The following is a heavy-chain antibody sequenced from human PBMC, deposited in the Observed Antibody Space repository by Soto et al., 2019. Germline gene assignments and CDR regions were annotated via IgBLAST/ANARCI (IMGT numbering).Heavy chain of an antibody. CDR1: GFTFSDSG. V-gene: IGHV3-23*01. CDR3: AKDYLRWAQS. J-gene: IGHJ5*02. D-gene: IGHD1-26*01. Sequence: GGSLRLSCAAAGFTFSDSGMSWVRQAPGKGLEWVSAISGSGSTFYADSVKGRFTISRDNSKNTLYLQMNSLRAEDTAVYYCAKDYLRWAQSWGQGTLVTVSS. CDR2: ISGSGST.